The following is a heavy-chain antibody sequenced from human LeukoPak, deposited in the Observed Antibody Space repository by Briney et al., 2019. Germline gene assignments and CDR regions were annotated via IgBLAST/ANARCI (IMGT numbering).Heavy chain of an antibody. CDR1: GFTFSSYW. CDR3: ARLGGTVTWDY. CDR2: IKQEGNEK. Sequence: GGSLRLSCAASGFTFSSYWMNWVRQAPGKGLEWVANIKQEGNEKYYVDSVKGRFTISRDNAKNSLYLQMNGLRVEDTAVYYCARLGGTVTWDYWGQGTLVTVSS. J-gene: IGHJ4*02. D-gene: IGHD4-17*01. V-gene: IGHV3-7*01.